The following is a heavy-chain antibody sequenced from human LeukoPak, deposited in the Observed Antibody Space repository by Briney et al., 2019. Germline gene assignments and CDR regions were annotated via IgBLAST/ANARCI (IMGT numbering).Heavy chain of an antibody. J-gene: IGHJ3*02. CDR1: GGSFSGYY. CDR3: ARATAYYDFWSGYYLAFDI. V-gene: IGHV4-59*01. CDR2: IYYSGST. D-gene: IGHD3-3*01. Sequence: SETLSLTCAVYGGSFSGYYWSWIRQPPGKGLEWIGYIYYSGSTNYNPSLKSRVTISVDTSKNQFSLKLSSVTAADTAVYYCARATAYYDFWSGYYLAFDIWGQGTMVTVSS.